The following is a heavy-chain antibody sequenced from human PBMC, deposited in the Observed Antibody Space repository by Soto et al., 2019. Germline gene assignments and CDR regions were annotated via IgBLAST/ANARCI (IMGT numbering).Heavy chain of an antibody. V-gene: IGHV3-7*01. D-gene: IGHD6-6*01. Sequence: EVQLVESGGGLVQPGGSRRLSCAASGFTFTTYWVGWVRQAPGKGLEGVASINPDGMGKCYVDSVKGRFTISRDNDEKSLFLQMNSLRAEDTAIYYCVRLYPDSSDYFDYWGQGTQVTVSS. CDR3: VRLYPDSSDYFDY. J-gene: IGHJ4*02. CDR2: INPDGMGK. CDR1: GFTFTTYW.